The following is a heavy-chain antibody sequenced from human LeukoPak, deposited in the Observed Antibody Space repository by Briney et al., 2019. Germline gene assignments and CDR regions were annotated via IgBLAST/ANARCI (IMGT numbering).Heavy chain of an antibody. J-gene: IGHJ4*02. CDR3: ARVRSPMVRGVINYFDY. CDR2: INWNGGST. Sequence: TGGPLRLSCAASGFTFDDYGMSWVRQVPGKGLEWVSGINWNGGSTGYADSVKGRFTISRDNAKNSLYLQMNSLRAEDTALYYCARVRSPMVRGVINYFDYWGQGTLVTVSS. V-gene: IGHV3-20*04. D-gene: IGHD3-10*01. CDR1: GFTFDDYG.